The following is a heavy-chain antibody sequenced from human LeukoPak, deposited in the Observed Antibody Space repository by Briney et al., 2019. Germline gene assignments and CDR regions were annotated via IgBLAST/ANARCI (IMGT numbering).Heavy chain of an antibody. V-gene: IGHV4-59*12. CDR1: GGSISSYY. CDR2: IYHSGST. J-gene: IGHJ3*02. Sequence: SETLSLTCTVSGGSISSYYWSWIRQPPGKGLEWIGYIYHSGSTYYNPSLKSRVTISVDRSKNQFSLKLSSVTAADTAVYYCARETNYYGSGSYYRYGAFDIWGQGTMVTVSS. D-gene: IGHD3-10*01. CDR3: ARETNYYGSGSYYRYGAFDI.